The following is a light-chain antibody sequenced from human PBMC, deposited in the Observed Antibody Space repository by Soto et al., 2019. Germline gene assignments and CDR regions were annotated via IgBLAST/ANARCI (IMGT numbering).Light chain of an antibody. J-gene: IGKJ3*01. CDR3: QQYGSSPFT. CDR2: GAS. V-gene: IGKV3-20*01. CDR1: QSVSISY. Sequence: EIVLTQSPGTLSLSPGERATLSCRASQSVSISYLAWYQQKPGQAPRLLIHGASSRATGTPDRFSGSGSGADFTLTISRLEPEDFAVYYRQQYGSSPFTFGPGTKVDIK.